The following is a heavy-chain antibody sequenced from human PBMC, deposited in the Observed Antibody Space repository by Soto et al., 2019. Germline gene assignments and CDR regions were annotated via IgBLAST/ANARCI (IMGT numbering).Heavy chain of an antibody. CDR2: IRSKAYGGTT. CDR1: GFTFGDYA. D-gene: IGHD3-3*01. V-gene: IGHV3-49*03. Sequence: GGSLRLSCTASGFTFGDYAMSWFRQAPGKGLEWVGFIRSKAYGGTTEYAASVKGRFTISRDDSKSIAYLQMNSLKTEDTAVYYCTRFLEWLLSHMDVWGKGTTVTVSS. CDR3: TRFLEWLLSHMDV. J-gene: IGHJ6*03.